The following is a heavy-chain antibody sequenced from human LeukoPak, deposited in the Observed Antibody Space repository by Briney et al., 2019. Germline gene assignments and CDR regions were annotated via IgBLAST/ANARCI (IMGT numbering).Heavy chain of an antibody. D-gene: IGHD3-10*01. J-gene: IGHJ4*02. V-gene: IGHV1-46*01. CDR2: INPSGGST. CDR3: ARQKTGSSLHY. CDR1: GYTFTTYA. Sequence: ASVKVSYKASGYTFTTYAINWVRQAPGQGLEWMGIINPSGGSTSYAQKFQGRVTMTRDTSTSTVYMELSSLRSEDTAVYYCARQKTGSSLHYWGQGTLVTVSS.